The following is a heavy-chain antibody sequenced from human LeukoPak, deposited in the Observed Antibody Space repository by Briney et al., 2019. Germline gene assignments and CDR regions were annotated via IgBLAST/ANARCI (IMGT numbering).Heavy chain of an antibody. Sequence: SVTVSCTASGYTFTGYYMHWVRQAPGQGLEWMGGIIPIFGTANYAQKFQGRVTITADESTSTAYMELSSLRSEDTAVYYCARDRESSYYYDSSGYSCLCYWGQGTLVTVSS. CDR3: ARDRESSYYYDSSGYSCLCY. D-gene: IGHD3-22*01. CDR2: IIPIFGTA. V-gene: IGHV1-69*13. CDR1: GYTFTGYY. J-gene: IGHJ4*02.